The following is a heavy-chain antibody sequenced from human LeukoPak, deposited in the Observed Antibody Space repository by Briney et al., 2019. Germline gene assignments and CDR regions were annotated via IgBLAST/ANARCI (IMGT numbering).Heavy chain of an antibody. V-gene: IGHV4-59*01. CDR1: GVSIRSNY. CDR3: ARGISRAKTDY. Sequence: SETLSLTCSVSGVSIRSNYRTWIRQPPGKGLEWIGYIYYSGSSNYNPSLKSRVSLSLDTSKNQFSLKLSSVTAADTAVYFCARGISRAKTDYWGQGTLVTVSS. J-gene: IGHJ4*02. CDR2: IYYSGSS.